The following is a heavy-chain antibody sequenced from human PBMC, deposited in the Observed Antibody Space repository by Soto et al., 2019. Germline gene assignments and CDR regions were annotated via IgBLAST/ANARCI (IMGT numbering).Heavy chain of an antibody. J-gene: IGHJ6*02. CDR1: GGSISSGDYY. V-gene: IGHV4-30-4*01. CDR2: IYYSGST. CDR3: ARDPRLRLWDSSGYYLYYYGMDV. D-gene: IGHD3-22*01. Sequence: SETLSLTCTVSGGSISSGDYYWSWIRQPPGKGPEWIGYIYYSGSTYYNPSLKSRVTISVDTSKNQFSLKLSSVTAADTAVYYCARDPRLRLWDSSGYYLYYYGMDVWGQGTTVTVSS.